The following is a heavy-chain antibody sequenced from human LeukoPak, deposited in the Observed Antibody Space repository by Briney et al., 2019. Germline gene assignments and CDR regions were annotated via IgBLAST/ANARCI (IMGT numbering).Heavy chain of an antibody. CDR3: ARVRFGELLWNYYFDY. CDR2: INPNSGGT. J-gene: IGHJ4*02. V-gene: IGHV1-2*02. Sequence: ASVNVSCKASGYTFTGYYMHWVRQAPGQGLEWMGWINPNSGGTNYAQKFQGRVTMTRDTSISTAYMELSRLRSDDTAVYYCARVRFGELLWNYYFDYWGQGTLVTVSS. CDR1: GYTFTGYY. D-gene: IGHD3-10*01.